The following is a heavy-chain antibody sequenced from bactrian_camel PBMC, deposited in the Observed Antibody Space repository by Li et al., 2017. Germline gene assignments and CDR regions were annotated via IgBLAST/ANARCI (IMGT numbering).Heavy chain of an antibody. D-gene: IGHD3*01. CDR2: IYTGGGTT. CDR1: GVTYEPAC. V-gene: IGHV3S1*01. CDR3: AAETLNSCKLLTLLRTFTY. Sequence: QVQLVESGGASVETGGSLRLACVASGVTYEPACMGWFRQAPGKEREGVAAIYTGGGTTYYADSVKGRFTISQDSAKNTVYLQMDSLKPEDSAMYYCAAETLNSCKLLTLLRTFTYWSQGTQVTVS. J-gene: IGHJ4*01.